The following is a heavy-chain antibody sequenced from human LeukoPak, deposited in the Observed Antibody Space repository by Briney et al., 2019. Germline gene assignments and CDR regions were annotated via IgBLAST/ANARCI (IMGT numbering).Heavy chain of an antibody. CDR1: GGSISSYY. CDR2: IYTSGST. D-gene: IGHD2-15*01. J-gene: IGHJ4*02. CDR3: ARDRGATPIRPFDY. Sequence: SETLSLTCTVSGGSISSYYWSWIRQPAGQGLEWIGRIYTSGSTNYNPSLKSRVTMSVDTSKNQFSLKLSSVTAADTAVYYCARDRGATPIRPFDYWGQGTLVTVSS. V-gene: IGHV4-4*07.